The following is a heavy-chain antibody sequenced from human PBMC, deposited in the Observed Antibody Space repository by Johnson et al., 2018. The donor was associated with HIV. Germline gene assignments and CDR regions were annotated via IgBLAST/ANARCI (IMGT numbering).Heavy chain of an antibody. CDR2: IDSSGSRI. CDR1: GFTFSDYY. J-gene: IGHJ3*02. CDR3: VCLRAWTFDI. Sequence: QMQLVESGGGLVKPGGSLRLSCAASGFTFSDYYINWIRQAPGKGPAWVSYIDSSGSRIYYAYSVKGRFTISRDIAKNALYLPMHSLRAEDTAVYYCVCLRAWTFDIWGQGTMVTVSS. D-gene: IGHD3-10*01. V-gene: IGHV3-11*04.